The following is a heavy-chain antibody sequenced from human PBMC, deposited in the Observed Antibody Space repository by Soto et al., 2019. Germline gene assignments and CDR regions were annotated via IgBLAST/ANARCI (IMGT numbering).Heavy chain of an antibody. J-gene: IGHJ6*02. CDR2: ITGTSDSI. CDR1: GFSLSDYY. V-gene: IGHV3-11*01. CDR3: ARDFRNKGMDV. Sequence: GGSLRLSCVASGFSLSDYYMAWIRQAPGKGLEWLSYITGTSDSIHYADSVRGRFIISRDNAKNSLYLQMNSLRVDDTAVYYCARDFRNKGMDVWGQGTTVTVSS.